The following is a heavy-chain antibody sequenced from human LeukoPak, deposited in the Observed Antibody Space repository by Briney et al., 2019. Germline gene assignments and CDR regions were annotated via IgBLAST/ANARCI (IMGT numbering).Heavy chain of an antibody. V-gene: IGHV3-30*18. Sequence: PGGSLRLSCAASGFTFSSYGMHWVRQAPGKGLEWEAVISYDGSNKYYADSVKGRFTISRDNSKNTLYLQMNSLRAEDTAVYYCAKFGQQLVPDYWGQATLVTVSS. D-gene: IGHD6-13*01. CDR2: ISYDGSNK. CDR1: GFTFSSYG. CDR3: AKFGQQLVPDY. J-gene: IGHJ4*02.